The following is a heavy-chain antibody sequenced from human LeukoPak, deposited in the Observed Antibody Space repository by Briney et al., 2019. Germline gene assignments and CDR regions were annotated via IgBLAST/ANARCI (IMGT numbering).Heavy chain of an antibody. J-gene: IGHJ3*02. Sequence: SETLSLTCTVSGGSISSYYWSWIRQPPGKGLEWIGYIYYSGSTNYNPSLKSRVTISVDTSKNQFSLKLSSVTAADTAMYYCARLWSIAAFDAFDIWGQGTMVTVSS. D-gene: IGHD6-6*01. CDR2: IYYSGST. CDR3: ARLWSIAAFDAFDI. CDR1: GGSISSYY. V-gene: IGHV4-59*01.